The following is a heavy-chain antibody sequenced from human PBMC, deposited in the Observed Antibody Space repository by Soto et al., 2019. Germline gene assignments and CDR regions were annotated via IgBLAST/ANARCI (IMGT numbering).Heavy chain of an antibody. CDR2: IIPILGVA. J-gene: IGHJ6*03. D-gene: IGHD4-17*01. CDR3: ARVAEMGTVTEGYYYYMDV. V-gene: IGHV1-69*04. Sequence: QVQLVQSGAEVKKPGSSVKVSCKASGDTFSNHTISWVRQAPGQGLEWMGRIIPILGVANYAQKIQGRITITAAKSTTTAYMELSSLRSADTAVYYCARVAEMGTVTEGYYYYMDVWGKGTTVTVSS. CDR1: GDTFSNHT.